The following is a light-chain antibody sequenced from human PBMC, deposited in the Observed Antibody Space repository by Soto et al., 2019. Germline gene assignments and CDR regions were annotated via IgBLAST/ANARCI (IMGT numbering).Light chain of an antibody. CDR3: QQYGSSPFT. J-gene: IGKJ3*01. V-gene: IGKV3-20*01. CDR2: GAS. Sequence: EIVLTQSPGTLSLSPGERATLSCRASQSVSSSYLAWYQQKPGQAPRLLIYGASSRATGIPDRFSGSGSGTAFTFTISRLEPEDFAVYYCQQYGSSPFTFGPGTKVDIK. CDR1: QSVSSSY.